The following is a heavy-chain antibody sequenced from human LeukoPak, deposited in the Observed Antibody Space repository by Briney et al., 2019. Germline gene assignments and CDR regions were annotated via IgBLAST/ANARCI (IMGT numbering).Heavy chain of an antibody. Sequence: PGGSLRLSCAASGFTFSSYGMHWVRQAPGKGLEWVAVISYDGSNKYYADSVKGRFTISRDNSKNTLYLQMSSLRSEDTAVYYCARATEYMDVWGKGTTVTISS. CDR3: ARATEYMDV. CDR1: GFTFSSYG. V-gene: IGHV3-30*03. CDR2: ISYDGSNK. D-gene: IGHD1-14*01. J-gene: IGHJ6*03.